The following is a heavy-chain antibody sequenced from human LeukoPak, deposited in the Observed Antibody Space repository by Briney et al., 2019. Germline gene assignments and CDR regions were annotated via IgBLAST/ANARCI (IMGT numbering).Heavy chain of an antibody. Sequence: SETLSLTCAVYGGSFSGYYWSWIRQPPGKGLEWIGEINHSGSTNYNPSLKSRVTISVDTSKNQFSLKLSSVTAADTAVYYCARLSSDDAFDIWGQGTMVTVSS. J-gene: IGHJ3*02. CDR3: ARLSSDDAFDI. D-gene: IGHD6-19*01. CDR1: GGSFSGYY. CDR2: INHSGST. V-gene: IGHV4-34*01.